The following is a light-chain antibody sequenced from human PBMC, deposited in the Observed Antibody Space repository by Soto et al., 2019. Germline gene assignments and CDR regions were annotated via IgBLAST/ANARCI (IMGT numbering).Light chain of an antibody. Sequence: DIQMTQSPSTLSASVGDRVTITCRASQSINSWLAWYQQKPGKAPKLLIYKASSLESGVPSRFSGSGSGTELTLTISSLQPDDFATYYCQQYNSYPWTFGQGTKVEIK. V-gene: IGKV1-5*03. CDR1: QSINSW. J-gene: IGKJ1*01. CDR2: KAS. CDR3: QQYNSYPWT.